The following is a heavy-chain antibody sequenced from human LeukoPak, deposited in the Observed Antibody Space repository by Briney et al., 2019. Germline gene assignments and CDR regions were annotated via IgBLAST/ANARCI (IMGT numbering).Heavy chain of an antibody. CDR3: ARDAVGANAFDI. CDR1: GFTFSSYW. D-gene: IGHD1-26*01. J-gene: IGHJ3*02. CDR2: INTDGSST. Sequence: GGSLRLSCAASGFTFSSYWMHWVRQAPGKGLVWVSRINTDGSSTSYADSVKGRFTISRDNAKDTLYLQMNSLRAEDTAVYYCARDAVGANAFDIWGQGTMVTVSS. V-gene: IGHV3-74*01.